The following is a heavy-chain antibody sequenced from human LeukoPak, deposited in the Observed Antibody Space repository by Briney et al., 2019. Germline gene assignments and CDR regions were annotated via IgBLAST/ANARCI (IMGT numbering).Heavy chain of an antibody. CDR2: IYSGGST. V-gene: IGHV3-53*01. CDR3: ARDDAGIVGATAKGAFDI. CDR1: GFTVGSNY. Sequence: GGSLRLSCAASGFTVGSNYMSWVRQAPGKGLEWVSVIYSGGSTYYADSVKGRFTISRDNSKNTLYLQMNSLRAEDTAVYYCARDDAGIVGATAKGAFDIWGQGTMVTVSS. D-gene: IGHD1-26*01. J-gene: IGHJ3*02.